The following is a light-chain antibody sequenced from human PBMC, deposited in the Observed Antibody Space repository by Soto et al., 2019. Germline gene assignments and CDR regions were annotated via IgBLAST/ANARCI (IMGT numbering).Light chain of an antibody. Sequence: QSALTQPASVSGSPGQSITISCTGTSSDVGGYNYVSWYQQHPGKAPKLMIYEVSNRPSGVSHRFSGSKSGNTASLTISGLQAEDEAEYYCSSYTSSSTPWVFGGGTKVTVL. CDR2: EVS. CDR3: SSYTSSSTPWV. V-gene: IGLV2-14*01. CDR1: SSDVGGYNY. J-gene: IGLJ3*02.